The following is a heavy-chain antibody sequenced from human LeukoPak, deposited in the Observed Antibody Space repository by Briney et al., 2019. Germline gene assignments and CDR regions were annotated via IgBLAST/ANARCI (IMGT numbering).Heavy chain of an antibody. Sequence: GGSLRLSCAASGFTLSSYTMNWVRQAPGKGLEWVSSITSSSSYIYYADSVKGRFTISRDNAKKSLYLQMNSLRAEDTAVYFCTRILNYNYCSGGSCYSGPFDYWGQGTLVTVSS. CDR3: TRILNYNYCSGGSCYSGPFDY. V-gene: IGHV3-21*01. CDR1: GFTLSSYT. D-gene: IGHD2-15*01. J-gene: IGHJ4*02. CDR2: ITSSSSYI.